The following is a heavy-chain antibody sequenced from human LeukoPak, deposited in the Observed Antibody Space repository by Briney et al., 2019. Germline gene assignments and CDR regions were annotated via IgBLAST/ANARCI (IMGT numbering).Heavy chain of an antibody. CDR3: ARDKGMGGSTKNDAFDI. CDR1: GGTFSSYA. Sequence: SVKVSCKASGGTFSSYAISWVRQAPGQGLEWMGGIIPIFGTANYAQKFQGRVTITADKSTSTAYMELSSLRSEDTAVYYCARDKGMGGSTKNDAFDIWGQGTMVTVSS. D-gene: IGHD3-16*01. CDR2: IIPIFGTA. V-gene: IGHV1-69*06. J-gene: IGHJ3*02.